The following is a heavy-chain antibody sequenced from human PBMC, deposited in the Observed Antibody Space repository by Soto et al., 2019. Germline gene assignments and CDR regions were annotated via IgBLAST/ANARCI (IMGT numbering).Heavy chain of an antibody. V-gene: IGHV1-3*01. J-gene: IGHJ4*02. CDR1: GYTFMSYP. Sequence: GASVKVSCKASGYTFMSYPLXWVRQAPGQRPEWMGWINAGDDITQFSQKFQGRLTFTRDTSASTGYMELRSLRSEDTAVYYCARDPFTLVRGVITYLDYWGQGTPVTVSS. CDR2: INAGDDIT. D-gene: IGHD3-10*01. CDR3: ARDPFTLVRGVITYLDY.